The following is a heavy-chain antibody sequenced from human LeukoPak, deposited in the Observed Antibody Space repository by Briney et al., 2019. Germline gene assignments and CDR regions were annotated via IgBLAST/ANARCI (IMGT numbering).Heavy chain of an antibody. CDR1: GFTFSDYS. V-gene: IGHV3-30*02. CDR2: IRYDGNNK. CDR3: ARDPTLYGDYFDY. Sequence: GGSLRLSCAASGFTFSDYSMHWVRQAPGKGLNWVAFIRYDGNNKYYADSVKGRFTISRDNSKNMLYLEMNSLRAEDTAVYYCARDPTLYGDYFDYWGQGTLVTVSS. D-gene: IGHD3-16*01. J-gene: IGHJ4*02.